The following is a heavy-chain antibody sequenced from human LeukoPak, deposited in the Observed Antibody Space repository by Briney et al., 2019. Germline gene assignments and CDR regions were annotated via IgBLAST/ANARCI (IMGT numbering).Heavy chain of an antibody. V-gene: IGHV4-4*08. J-gene: IGHJ3*02. D-gene: IGHD1-26*01. Sequence: PSETLSLTCTVSGGSISSYYWSWIRQPPGKGLEWIGYIYYSGSTNYNPSLKSRVTISVDTSKNQFSLKLSSVTAADTAVYYCAREWELLQGYDSFDIWGQGTMVTVSS. CDR1: GGSISSYY. CDR3: AREWELLQGYDSFDI. CDR2: IYYSGST.